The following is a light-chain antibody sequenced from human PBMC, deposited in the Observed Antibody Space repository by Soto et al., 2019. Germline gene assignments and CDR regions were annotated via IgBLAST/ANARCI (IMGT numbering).Light chain of an antibody. J-gene: IGKJ4*01. CDR1: QSVSSS. V-gene: IGKV3-15*01. Sequence: EIVMTQSTATLSVSPGDRATLSCRASQSVSSSLAWYQQIPGQAPRLLIYDASTRATGIPARFGGSGSGTEFTLTISSLQSEDFAVYYCHQYNNWPPLTFVGGTKVELK. CDR2: DAS. CDR3: HQYNNWPPLT.